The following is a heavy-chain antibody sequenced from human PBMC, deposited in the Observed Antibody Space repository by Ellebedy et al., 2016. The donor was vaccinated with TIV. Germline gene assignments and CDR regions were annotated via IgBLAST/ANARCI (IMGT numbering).Heavy chain of an antibody. CDR2: IWYDGSNK. D-gene: IGHD6-6*01. V-gene: IGHV3-33*01. CDR3: ARGVYSSSPGRYFDY. CDR1: GFTFSSYG. Sequence: GESLKISXAASGFTFSSYGMHWVRQAPGKGLEWVAVIWYDGSNKYYADSVKGRFTISRDKSKNTLYLQMNSLRAEDTAVYYCARGVYSSSPGRYFDYWGQGTLVTVSS. J-gene: IGHJ4*02.